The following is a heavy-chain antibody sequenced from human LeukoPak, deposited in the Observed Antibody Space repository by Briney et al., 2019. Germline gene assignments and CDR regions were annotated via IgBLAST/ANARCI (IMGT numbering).Heavy chain of an antibody. CDR2: IYSGGST. CDR3: AKSGYNRFDY. D-gene: IGHD5-24*01. J-gene: IGHJ4*02. V-gene: IGHV3-66*01. CDR1: GFTDSSNY. Sequence: GGSLRLSCAASGFTDSSNYMSWVRQAPGKGLEWVSVIYSGGSTYYADSVKGRFTISRDNSKNTLYLQMNSLRAEDTAVYYCAKSGYNRFDYWGQGTLVTVSS.